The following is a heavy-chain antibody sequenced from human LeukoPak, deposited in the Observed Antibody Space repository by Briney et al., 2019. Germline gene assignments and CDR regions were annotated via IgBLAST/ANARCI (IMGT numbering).Heavy chain of an antibody. D-gene: IGHD1-26*01. CDR3: ARVVGGSGSYRAQGTDY. V-gene: IGHV1-2*02. J-gene: IGHJ4*02. CDR1: GGTFSSYA. CDR2: INPNSGGT. Sequence: GASVKVSCKASGGTFSSYAISWVRQAPGQGLEWMGWINPNSGGTNYAQKFQGRVTMTRDTSISTAYMELSRLRSDDTAVYYCARVVGGSGSYRAQGTDYWGQGTLVTVSS.